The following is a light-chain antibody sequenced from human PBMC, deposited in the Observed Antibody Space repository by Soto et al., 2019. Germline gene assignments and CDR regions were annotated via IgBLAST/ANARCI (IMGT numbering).Light chain of an antibody. J-gene: IGKJ5*01. CDR1: QSINRY. Sequence: EIVLTQSPANMSFVYGDRATLSCRASQSINRYLAWYQQKPGQAPRLLIYYASNRAAGIPARFSGSGSGTDFTLTISSLEPEDFAVYYCQQRSNWPPITFGQGTRLEIK. V-gene: IGKV3-11*01. CDR3: QQRSNWPPIT. CDR2: YAS.